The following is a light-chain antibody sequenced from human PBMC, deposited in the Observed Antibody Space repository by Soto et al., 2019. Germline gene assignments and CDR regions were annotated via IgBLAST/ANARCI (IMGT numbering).Light chain of an antibody. CDR2: EVS. Sequence: QSALTQPASVSGSPGQSITLSCTGSSSDVGAYTSVSWYQHHPGKAPKLMIYEVSKRPSGVSNRFSGSKSGNTASLTISGLQPEDEADYYCSSYTTSSTVVFGTGTKLTVL. CDR3: SSYTTSSTVV. V-gene: IGLV2-14*01. J-gene: IGLJ1*01. CDR1: SSDVGAYTS.